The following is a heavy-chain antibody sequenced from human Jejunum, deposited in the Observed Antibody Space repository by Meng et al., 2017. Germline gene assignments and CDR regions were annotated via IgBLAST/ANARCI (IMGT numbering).Heavy chain of an antibody. CDR2: IQSKADGGTT. CDR1: GFTFSDRW. Sequence: GQLVEFGGGLVKPGGSLRLSCAASGFTFSDRWMTWVRQAPGKGLEWVGHIQSKADGGTTDYAAPVKGRFTISRDDSKSKLYLQMNSLKTEDTAVYYCTTFYAGYWGQGTLVTVSS. CDR3: TTFYAGY. J-gene: IGHJ4*02. V-gene: IGHV3-15*01. D-gene: IGHD3-16*01.